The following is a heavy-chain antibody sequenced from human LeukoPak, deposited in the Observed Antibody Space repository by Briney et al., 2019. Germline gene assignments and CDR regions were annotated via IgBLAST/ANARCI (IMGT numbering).Heavy chain of an antibody. D-gene: IGHD1-7*01. V-gene: IGHV3-15*01. Sequence: GGSLRLSCAASGFTFTNTWMSWVRQAPGKGLEWVGRIKNKGEGETTDYAAPVKGRFTISRDDSENTLFLQMHSLETEDTALYYCVWNSEHYFDFWGQGSLVTVSS. CDR1: GFTFTNTW. CDR3: VWNSEHYFDF. CDR2: IKNKGEGETT. J-gene: IGHJ4*02.